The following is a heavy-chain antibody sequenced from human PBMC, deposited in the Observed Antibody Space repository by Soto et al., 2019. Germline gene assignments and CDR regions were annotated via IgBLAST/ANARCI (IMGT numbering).Heavy chain of an antibody. J-gene: IGHJ4*02. D-gene: IGHD1-1*01. Sequence: PGGSLRLSCAASGLTITNYWMHWVRQAPGKGLVWVSRISSDGSITAYTDSVKGRFTTSRDNAKNTLYLQMNSLRAEDTAVYYCARVRITTVAGLAHWGQGTLVTVSS. CDR2: ISSDGSIT. CDR3: ARVRITTVAGLAH. CDR1: GLTITNYW. V-gene: IGHV3-74*01.